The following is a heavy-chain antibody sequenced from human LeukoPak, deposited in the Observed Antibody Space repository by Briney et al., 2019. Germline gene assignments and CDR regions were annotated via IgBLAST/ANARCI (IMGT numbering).Heavy chain of an antibody. Sequence: NPGGSLRLSCAPSGFPFINAWLSSVRQAPGKGLEWVGRIKTNAIGETPDYAAPVKGRFTISRDDSHSALHLQMNSLKTEDTGIYYCTLHDNFSSSCHYWGLGTLVTVSS. D-gene: IGHD2-2*01. V-gene: IGHV3-15*01. J-gene: IGHJ4*02. CDR2: IKTNAIGETP. CDR3: TLHDNFSSSCHY. CDR1: GFPFINAW.